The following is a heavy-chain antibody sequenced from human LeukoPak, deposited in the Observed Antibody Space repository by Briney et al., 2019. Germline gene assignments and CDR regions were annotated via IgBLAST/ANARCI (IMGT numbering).Heavy chain of an antibody. CDR3: AKPEVSHGLSHHFDY. V-gene: IGHV3-7*03. Sequence: PGGSLRLSCAASGFTFSSYWMNWVRQAPGKGLEWVANIKQDGSEKYYVDSVKGRFTISRDNAKNSLYLQMSSLRAEDTAVYYCAKPEVSHGLSHHFDYWGQGTLVTVSS. CDR2: IKQDGSEK. CDR1: GFTFSSYW. J-gene: IGHJ4*02. D-gene: IGHD2-2*01.